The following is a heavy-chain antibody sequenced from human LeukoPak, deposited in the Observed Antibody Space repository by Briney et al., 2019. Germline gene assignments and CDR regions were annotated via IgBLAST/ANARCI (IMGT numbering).Heavy chain of an antibody. D-gene: IGHD2-21*02. Sequence: SETLSLTCTVSGGSITNYYWSWIRQAPGKGLEWIGYIYYSGNTNYNPSLNSRVTMSIDTSKNQFSLKLSSVTAADTATYYCARHLHFGDWLLTPRGQGPDWGQGTLVTVSS. J-gene: IGHJ4*02. CDR1: GGSITNYY. CDR3: ARHLHFGDWLLTPRGQGPD. CDR2: IYYSGNT. V-gene: IGHV4-59*08.